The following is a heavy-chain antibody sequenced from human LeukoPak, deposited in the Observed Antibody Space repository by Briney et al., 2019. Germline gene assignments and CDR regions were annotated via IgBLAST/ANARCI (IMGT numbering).Heavy chain of an antibody. CDR1: GFTFSDYY. D-gene: IGHD2-21*02. J-gene: IGHJ5*02. V-gene: IGHV3-11*05. CDR3: ARGPISGGDCYLPPDS. CDR2: ISTSSFYT. Sequence: GGSLRLSCAASGFTFSDYYMSWIRQAPGKGLVWVSYISTSSFYTKYADSVKGRFTISRDNAKNSLSLQMNSLRAEDTAVYYCARGPISGGDCYLPPDSWGQGTLVTVSS.